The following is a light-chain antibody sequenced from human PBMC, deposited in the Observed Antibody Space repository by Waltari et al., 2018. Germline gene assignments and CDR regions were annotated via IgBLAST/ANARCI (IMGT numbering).Light chain of an antibody. CDR3: ASYTSSNTLL. CDR2: DVI. CDR1: SSDIGTYDF. Sequence: QSALTQPASVSGSPGQSITISCTGTSSDIGTYDFVSWYQQHTGKAPKLLIFDVIGRPSGVSYRFSGSKSGNTASLTISGLQTEDEADYYCASYTSSNTLLFGGGTTLTVL. V-gene: IGLV2-14*01. J-gene: IGLJ2*01.